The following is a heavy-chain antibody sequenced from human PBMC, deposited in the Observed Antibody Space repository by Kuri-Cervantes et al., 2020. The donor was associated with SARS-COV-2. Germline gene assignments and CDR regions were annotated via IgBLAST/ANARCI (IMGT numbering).Heavy chain of an antibody. V-gene: IGHV3-23*01. CDR3: AKDLTIAVAGFNWYFDL. CDR2: ISGSGGST. D-gene: IGHD6-19*01. Sequence: GGSLRLCCAASGFTFSSYSMNWVRQAPGKGLEWVSAISGSGGSTYYADSVKGRFTISRDNSKNTLYLQMNSLRAEDTAVYYCAKDLTIAVAGFNWYFDLWGHGTLVTVSS. J-gene: IGHJ2*01. CDR1: GFTFSSYS.